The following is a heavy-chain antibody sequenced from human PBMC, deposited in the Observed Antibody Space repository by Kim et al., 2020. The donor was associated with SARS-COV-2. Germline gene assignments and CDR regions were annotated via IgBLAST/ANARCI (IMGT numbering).Heavy chain of an antibody. CDR3: AKAPHSATGSAY. D-gene: IGHD2-8*02. CDR1: GFTFSTSW. CDR2: LKSDVRGGTS. J-gene: IGHJ4*02. Sequence: GGSLRLSCAASGFTFSTSWMRWVRQGPGKGLEWVALLKSDVRGGTSDDSVPVKCRFTIASADSQNTLHLNILRPRVEATYDYYCAKAPHSATGSAYYGQG. V-gene: IGHV3-15*03.